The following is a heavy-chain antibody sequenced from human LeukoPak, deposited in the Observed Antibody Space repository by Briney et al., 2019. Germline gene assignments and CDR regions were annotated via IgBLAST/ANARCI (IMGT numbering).Heavy chain of an antibody. CDR3: AAGWRGGNLDY. J-gene: IGHJ4*02. CDR2: MNPNSGNT. D-gene: IGHD2-15*01. CDR1: GYTFTSYG. Sequence: ASVKVSCKASGYTFTSYGISWVRQAPGQGLEWMGWMNPNSGNTGYAQKFQGRVTFTRNTSISTAYMELSDLTSEDTAVYYCAAGWRGGNLDYWGQGTLVTVSS. V-gene: IGHV1-8*03.